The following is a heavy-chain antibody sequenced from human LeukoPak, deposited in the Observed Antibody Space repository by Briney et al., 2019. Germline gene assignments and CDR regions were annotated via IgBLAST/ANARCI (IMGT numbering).Heavy chain of an antibody. CDR2: IIPIFGTA. CDR3: ARDLGNDYGDYGRG. J-gene: IGHJ4*02. CDR1: GGTFSSYA. V-gene: IGHV1-69*06. D-gene: IGHD4-17*01. Sequence: GASVKVSCKASGGTFSSYAISWVRQAPGQGLEWMGGIIPIFGTANYAQKFQGRVTITADKSTSTAYMELSSLRSDDTAVYYCARDLGNDYGDYGRGWGQGTLVTVSS.